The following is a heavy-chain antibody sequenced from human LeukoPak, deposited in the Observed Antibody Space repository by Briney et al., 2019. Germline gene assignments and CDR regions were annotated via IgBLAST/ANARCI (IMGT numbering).Heavy chain of an antibody. Sequence: SETLSLTCAVYGGSFSGYYWSWIRQPPGKGLEWTGEINHSGSTNYNPSLKSRVTISVDTSKNQFSLKLSSVTAADTAVYYCARHNPQDISYAFDIWGQGTMVTVSS. CDR1: GGSFSGYY. J-gene: IGHJ3*02. V-gene: IGHV4-34*01. CDR3: ARHNPQDISYAFDI. D-gene: IGHD3-9*01. CDR2: INHSGST.